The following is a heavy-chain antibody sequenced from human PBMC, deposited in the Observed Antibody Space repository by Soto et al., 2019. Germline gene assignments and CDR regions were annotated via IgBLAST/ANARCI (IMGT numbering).Heavy chain of an antibody. CDR1: GGSISSGGYY. CDR2: IYYSGST. Sequence: QVQLQESGPGLVKPSQTLSLTCTVSGGSISSGGYYWSWIRQHPGKGLEWIGYIYYSGSTYYNPSLKSRITISVYTSKNQFSLKLSSVTAADTAVYYCARSDIVVVVSATPGPPVYWGQGTLVTVSS. CDR3: ARSDIVVVVSATPGPPVY. V-gene: IGHV4-31*03. D-gene: IGHD2-15*01. J-gene: IGHJ4*02.